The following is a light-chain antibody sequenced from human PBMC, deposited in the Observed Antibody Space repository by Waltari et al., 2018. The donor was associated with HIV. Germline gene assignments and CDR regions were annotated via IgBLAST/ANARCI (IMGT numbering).Light chain of an antibody. CDR3: QAWDSPTVV. Sequence: SYELTQAPSVSVSPGQTATLTCSGDELGAKYVSWYQQKPGQSPVLVIYQDRKRPAGIPARFSGSSSGNTATLTISGSQAMNEADYYCQAWDSPTVVFGGGTKLTVL. V-gene: IGLV3-1*01. CDR2: QDR. J-gene: IGLJ2*01. CDR1: ELGAKY.